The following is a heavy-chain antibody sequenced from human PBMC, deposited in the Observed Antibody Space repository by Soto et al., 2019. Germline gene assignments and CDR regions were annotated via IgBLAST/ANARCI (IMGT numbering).Heavy chain of an antibody. CDR2: ISAYNGNT. CDR3: ARVSSSWSWYFDL. J-gene: IGHJ2*01. V-gene: IGHV1-18*01. D-gene: IGHD6-13*01. CDR1: GYTSTSYG. Sequence: ASLKDSCKASGYTSTSYGISCVRQSPGQGREWMGWISAYNGNTNYAQKLQGRVTMTTDTSTSTAYMELRSLRSDDTAVYYCARVSSSWSWYFDLWGRGTLVTVS.